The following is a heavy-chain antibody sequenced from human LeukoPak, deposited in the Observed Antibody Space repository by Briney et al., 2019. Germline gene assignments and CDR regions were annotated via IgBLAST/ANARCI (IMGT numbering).Heavy chain of an antibody. Sequence: SETLSLTCAVSGGSVSSSNWWSWVRRPPGKGLEWIGEIYHSGSTNYNPSLKSRVTISVDTSKNQFSLKLSSVTAADTAMYYCARSAYDFWIYYYMDVWGKGTTVTVSS. CDR3: ARSAYDFWIYYYMDV. CDR2: IYHSGST. CDR1: GGSVSSSNW. J-gene: IGHJ6*03. D-gene: IGHD3-3*01. V-gene: IGHV4-4*02.